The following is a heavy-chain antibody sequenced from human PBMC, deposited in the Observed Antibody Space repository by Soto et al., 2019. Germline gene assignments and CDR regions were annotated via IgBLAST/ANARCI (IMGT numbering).Heavy chain of an antibody. CDR1: GYTFSSHD. CDR2: MNPNSGYT. V-gene: IGHV1-8*01. CDR3: ARVAYDILTGTDPNWFDP. Sequence: QVQLVQSGAEVKKPGASVKVSCKASGYTFSSHDINWVRQVTGQGLEWMGWMNPNSGYTGYAQKFQGRVTMTRNTSISTAYMELSSLRSEDTAVYYCARVAYDILTGTDPNWFDPWGQGTLVTVSS. J-gene: IGHJ5*02. D-gene: IGHD3-9*01.